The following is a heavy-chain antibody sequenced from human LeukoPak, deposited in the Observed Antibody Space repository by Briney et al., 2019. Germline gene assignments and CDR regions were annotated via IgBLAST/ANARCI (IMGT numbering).Heavy chain of an antibody. V-gene: IGHV3-30-3*01. D-gene: IGHD3-10*01. J-gene: IGHJ4*02. Sequence: GGSLRLSCAASGFTLSSYAMHWVRQAPGKGLEWVAVISYDGSNKYYADSVKGRFTISRDNSKNTLYLQMNSLRAEDTAVYYCASSPYHYGSGLDYWGQGTLVTVSS. CDR2: ISYDGSNK. CDR1: GFTLSSYA. CDR3: ASSPYHYGSGLDY.